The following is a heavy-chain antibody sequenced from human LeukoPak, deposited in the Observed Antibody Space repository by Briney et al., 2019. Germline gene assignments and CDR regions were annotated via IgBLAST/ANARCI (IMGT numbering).Heavy chain of an antibody. J-gene: IGHJ4*02. Sequence: GGSLRLSCAASGFTFDDYAMHWVRQAPGKGLEWVSGISWDSGSIGYADSVKGRFTISRDNAENSLYLQMNSLRAEDTALYYCAKVEASGNWWDYWGQGTLVTVSS. CDR3: AKVEASGNWWDY. D-gene: IGHD4-23*01. CDR2: ISWDSGSI. CDR1: GFTFDDYA. V-gene: IGHV3-9*01.